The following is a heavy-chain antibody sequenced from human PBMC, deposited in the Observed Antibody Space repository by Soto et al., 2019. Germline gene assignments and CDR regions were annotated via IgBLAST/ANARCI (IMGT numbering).Heavy chain of an antibody. J-gene: IGHJ4*02. CDR1: GFTFSSYS. CDR3: ARDRPLTMVRGVLPGYDY. CDR2: ISSSSSYI. V-gene: IGHV3-21*01. Sequence: SGGSLRLSCAASGFTFSSYSMNWVRQAPGKGLEWVSSISSSSSYIYYADSVKGRFTISRDNAKNSLYLQMNSLRAEDTAVYYCARDRPLTMVRGVLPGYDYWGQGTLVTV. D-gene: IGHD3-10*01.